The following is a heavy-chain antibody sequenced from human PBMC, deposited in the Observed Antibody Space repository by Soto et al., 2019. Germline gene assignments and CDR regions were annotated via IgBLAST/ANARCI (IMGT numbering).Heavy chain of an antibody. Sequence: PSETLSLTCTVSGGSISSYYWSWIRQPPGKGLGWIGYIYYSGSTNYNPSLKSRVTTSVDTSKNQFSLKLSSVTAADTAVYYCARRDGYCSSTSCQRWFDPWGQGTLVTVSS. D-gene: IGHD2-2*01. V-gene: IGHV4-59*01. J-gene: IGHJ5*02. CDR3: ARRDGYCSSTSCQRWFDP. CDR2: IYYSGST. CDR1: GGSISSYY.